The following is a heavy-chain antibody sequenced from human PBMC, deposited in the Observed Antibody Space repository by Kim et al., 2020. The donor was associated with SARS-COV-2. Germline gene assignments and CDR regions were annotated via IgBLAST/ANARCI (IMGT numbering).Heavy chain of an antibody. V-gene: IGHV1-18*01. Sequence: ASVKVSCKASGYTFTSYAITWVRQAPGQGLEWLGWVSAYSGATKYAQKLQGRVTMSTDTSTSTAYMELRSLTSDDTAVYYCTRDAPGRTGYFSFDKWCQGTLITVSS. J-gene: IGHJ4*02. CDR3: TRDAPGRTGYFSFDK. CDR1: GYTFTSYA. CDR2: VSAYSGAT. D-gene: IGHD3-9*01.